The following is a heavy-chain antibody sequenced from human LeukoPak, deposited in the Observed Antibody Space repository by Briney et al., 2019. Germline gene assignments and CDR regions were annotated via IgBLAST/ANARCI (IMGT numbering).Heavy chain of an antibody. D-gene: IGHD4-17*01. Sequence: GGSLRLSCEASGFTFSAYAMTWVRQAPGKGLEWVSSIGSDNKPHYSESVKGRFAISRDNSKSMLFLQLNSLRAEDTAVYYCARGGGDRNPFDYWGQGTLVTVSS. CDR2: IGSDNKP. CDR3: ARGGGDRNPFDY. J-gene: IGHJ4*02. V-gene: IGHV3-23*05. CDR1: GFTFSAYA.